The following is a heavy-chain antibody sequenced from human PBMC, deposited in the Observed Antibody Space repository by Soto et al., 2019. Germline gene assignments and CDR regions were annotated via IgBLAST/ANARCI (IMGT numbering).Heavy chain of an antibody. CDR1: GYTFTGYY. CDR3: ARGGIAARRDYYYYGMDV. J-gene: IGHJ6*02. Sequence: ASVKVSCKASGYTFTGYYMHWVRQAPGQGLEWMGWINPNSGGTNYAQKFQGRVTMTRDTSISTAYMEPSRLRSDDTAVYYCARGGIAARRDYYYYGMDVWGQGTTVTVSS. CDR2: INPNSGGT. V-gene: IGHV1-2*02. D-gene: IGHD6-6*01.